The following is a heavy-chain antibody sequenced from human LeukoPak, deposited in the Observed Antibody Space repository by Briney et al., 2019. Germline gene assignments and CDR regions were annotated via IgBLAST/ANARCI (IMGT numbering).Heavy chain of an antibody. V-gene: IGHV4-34*01. CDR2: INHSGST. J-gene: IGHJ4*02. D-gene: IGHD6-13*01. CDR3: ARFGIAATAFDH. CDR1: GGSFSGYY. Sequence: SETLSLTCAVYGGSFSGYYWSWIRQPPGKGLEWIGEINHSGSTNYNPSLKSRVTISVDTSKNQFSLKLSSVTAADTAVYYCARFGIAATAFDHWGQGTLVTVSS.